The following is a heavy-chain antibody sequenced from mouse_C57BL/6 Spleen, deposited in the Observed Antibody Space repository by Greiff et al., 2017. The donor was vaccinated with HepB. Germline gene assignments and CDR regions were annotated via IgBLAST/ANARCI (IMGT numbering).Heavy chain of an antibody. Sequence: VQLQQSGPGLVQPSQSLSITCTVSGFSLTSYGVHWVRQSPGKGLEWLGVIWSGGSTDYNAAFISRLSISKDNSKSQVFFKMNSLQADDTAIYYCARKGDGYEDYAMDYWGQGTSVTVSS. V-gene: IGHV2-2*01. J-gene: IGHJ4*01. CDR2: IWSGGST. CDR3: ARKGDGYEDYAMDY. D-gene: IGHD2-2*01. CDR1: GFSLTSYG.